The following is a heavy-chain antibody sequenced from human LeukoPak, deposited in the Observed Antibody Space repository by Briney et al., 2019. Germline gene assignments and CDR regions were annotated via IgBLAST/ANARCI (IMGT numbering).Heavy chain of an antibody. J-gene: IGHJ4*02. CDR2: IYYSGST. Sequence: PSETLSLTCTVSGYSISSGYYWGWIRQPPGKGLEWIGSIYYSGSTYYNPSLKSRVTISVDTSKNQFSLKLSSVTAADTAVYYCARLDRYGDYRFDYWGQGTLVTVSS. CDR3: ARLDRYGDYRFDY. CDR1: GYSISSGYY. D-gene: IGHD4-17*01. V-gene: IGHV4-38-2*02.